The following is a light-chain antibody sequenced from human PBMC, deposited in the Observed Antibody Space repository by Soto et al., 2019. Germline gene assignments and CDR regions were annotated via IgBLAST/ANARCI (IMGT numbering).Light chain of an antibody. CDR1: QSVSNF. CDR2: GAS. J-gene: IGKJ1*01. CDR3: QQYGSSPRT. V-gene: IGKV3-20*01. Sequence: EIVLTQSPATLSLSPGERASLSCRASQSVSNFLAWYQQKPGQAPRLLIYGASNRATGIPDRFSGSGSGTDFTLTISRLEPEDFAVYYCQQYGSSPRTFGQGTKVDIK.